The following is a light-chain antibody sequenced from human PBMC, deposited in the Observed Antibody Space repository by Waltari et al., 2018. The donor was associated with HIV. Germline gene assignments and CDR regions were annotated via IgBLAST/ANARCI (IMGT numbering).Light chain of an antibody. J-gene: IGLJ1*01. Sequence: QSFLTQPPLASGTPVQTVTISCSGNSSNIENDHVYWYQQLPGMPPKLLIYKNFLRPSGVPDRFAASKSGTSASLTISGLRSADEADYYCVGWDSSLSAYVFGAGTKVAVL. CDR1: SSNIENDH. CDR2: KNF. V-gene: IGLV1-47*01. CDR3: VGWDSSLSAYV.